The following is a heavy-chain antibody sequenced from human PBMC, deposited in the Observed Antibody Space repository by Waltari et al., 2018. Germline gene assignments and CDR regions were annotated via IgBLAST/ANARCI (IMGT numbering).Heavy chain of an antibody. Sequence: EVQLVQSGAEVKKPGESLKISCKGSGYSFTSYWIGCVRQMPGKGLEWMGIIYPGESDTRYCPSFPGQVTISADKSISNAYLQWSSLKASDTSMYYCVRLYSSGWYPIDYWGQGTLVTVSS. V-gene: IGHV5-51*01. D-gene: IGHD6-19*01. J-gene: IGHJ4*02. CDR2: IYPGESDT. CDR1: GYSFTSYW. CDR3: VRLYSSGWYPIDY.